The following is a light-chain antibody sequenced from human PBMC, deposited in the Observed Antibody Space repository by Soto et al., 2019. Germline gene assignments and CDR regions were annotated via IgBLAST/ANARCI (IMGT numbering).Light chain of an antibody. Sequence: QSALTHPASVSGSPGQSVTISCTGTSTDVGSFNLVSWFQQHPGKAPRLIIYEVTKRPSGVSNRFSGSKSGNTASLTLSGLQAEDEADYYCSSYAGSNYLHVLFGGGTKVTVL. CDR1: STDVGSFNL. CDR2: EVT. V-gene: IGLV2-23*02. CDR3: SSYAGSNYLHVL. J-gene: IGLJ2*01.